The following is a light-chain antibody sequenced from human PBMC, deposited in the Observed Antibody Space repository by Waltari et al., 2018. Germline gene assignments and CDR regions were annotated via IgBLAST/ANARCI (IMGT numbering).Light chain of an antibody. CDR2: GAS. Sequence: IVLTQSPGTLSLSPGERATLSCRASQRVTYNYLAWFQRKPGQAPRLLVYGASTRATGIPERFSGSGSGTDFTLTITRLEPEDFAVYYCQQYGYSSWTFGQGTKVEIK. CDR3: QQYGYSSWT. V-gene: IGKV3-20*01. CDR1: QRVTYNY. J-gene: IGKJ1*01.